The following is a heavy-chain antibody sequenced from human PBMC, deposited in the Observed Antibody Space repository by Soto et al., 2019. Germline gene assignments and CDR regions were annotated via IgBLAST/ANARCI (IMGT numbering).Heavy chain of an antibody. V-gene: IGHV3-23*01. Sequence: GGSLRISCAASGFTFSSYPLTWVRQAPGKGLEWVSAISSTGGNTYYADNVKGRFAISRDNSKNTLYLQMNILRAEDTAVYYCVKRLADDSSGPSGYYYYGMDVWGQGTTVTVSS. CDR1: GFTFSSYP. CDR2: ISSTGGNT. J-gene: IGHJ6*02. D-gene: IGHD3-22*01. CDR3: VKRLADDSSGPSGYYYYGMDV.